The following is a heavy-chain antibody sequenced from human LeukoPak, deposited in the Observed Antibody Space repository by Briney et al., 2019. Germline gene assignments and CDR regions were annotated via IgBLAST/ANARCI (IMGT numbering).Heavy chain of an antibody. CDR1: GGTFSSYA. CDR3: AREPAELSPPDYYYYGMDV. V-gene: IGHV1-69*04. D-gene: IGHD1-7*01. CDR2: IIPILGIA. J-gene: IGHJ6*02. Sequence: EASVKVSCKASGGTFSSYAIGWVRQAPGQGLEWMGRIIPILGIANYAQKFQGRVTITADKSTSTAYMELSSLRSEDTAVYYCAREPAELSPPDYYYYGMDVWGQGTTVTVSS.